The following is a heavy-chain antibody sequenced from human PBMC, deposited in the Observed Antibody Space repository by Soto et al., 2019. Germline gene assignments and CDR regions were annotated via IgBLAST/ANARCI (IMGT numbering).Heavy chain of an antibody. CDR1: GGTFSSYA. CDR2: IIPIFGTA. Sequence: ASVKVSCKASGGTFSSYAISWVRQAPGQGLEWMGGIIPIFGTANYAQKFQGRVTITADESTSTAYMELSSLRSEDTAVYYCARASVSGSYNQWRTGGYWGQGTLVTVSS. V-gene: IGHV1-69*13. CDR3: ARASVSGSYNQWRTGGY. D-gene: IGHD1-26*01. J-gene: IGHJ4*02.